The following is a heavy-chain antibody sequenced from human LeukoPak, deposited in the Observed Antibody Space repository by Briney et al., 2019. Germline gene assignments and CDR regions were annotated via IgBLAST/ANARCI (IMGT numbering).Heavy chain of an antibody. Sequence: QPGGSLRLSFAAAGFTCSSYAMTWGRQAPGKGLEGVSTIAGSGDSTYYADSVKGRFSISRDNSKTTLYLQMNSLRAEDTAIYYCAKGDSKSPSGFDYRGQGTLVTVSS. D-gene: IGHD6-13*01. V-gene: IGHV3-23*01. CDR2: IAGSGDST. CDR3: AKGDSKSPSGFDY. CDR1: GFTCSSYA. J-gene: IGHJ4*02.